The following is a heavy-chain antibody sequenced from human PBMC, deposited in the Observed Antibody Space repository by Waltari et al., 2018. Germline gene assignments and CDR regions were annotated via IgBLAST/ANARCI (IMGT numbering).Heavy chain of an antibody. D-gene: IGHD2-2*02. J-gene: IGHJ6*02. CDR1: GFTFSSYA. CDR2: VSGGGGST. CDR3: ARYCSSSSCYIRYGMDV. V-gene: IGHV3-23*01. Sequence: EVQLLESGGGLVQPGGSLRLSCAASGFTFSSYAMSWVRQAPGKGLEGVSFVSGGGGSTNYADSMKGRFTISRDNSKNTLYLLVNSLRTEDTAVYYCARYCSSSSCYIRYGMDVWGQGTTVTVSS.